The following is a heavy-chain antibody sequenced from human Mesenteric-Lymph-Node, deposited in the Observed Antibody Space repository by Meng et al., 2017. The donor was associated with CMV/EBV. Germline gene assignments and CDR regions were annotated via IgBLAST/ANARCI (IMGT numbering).Heavy chain of an antibody. V-gene: IGHV4-38-2*02. CDR1: GYSISSGYY. D-gene: IGHD6-6*01. Sequence: SETLSLTCTVSGYSISSGYYWGWIRQPPGKGLEWIGSIYHSGSTYYNPSLKSRVTISVDTSKNQFSLKLSSVTAADTAVYYCARAYFEYSSSYYYYYGMDVWGQGTTVTVSS. CDR3: ARAYFEYSSSYYYYYGMDV. J-gene: IGHJ6*02. CDR2: IYHSGST.